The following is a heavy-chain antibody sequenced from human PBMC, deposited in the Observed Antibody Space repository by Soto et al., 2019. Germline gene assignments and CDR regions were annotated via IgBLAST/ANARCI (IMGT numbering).Heavy chain of an antibody. CDR1: RGAFSDYA. Sequence: QVQLVPSGAEVKKPGSSVTVSCQASRGAFSDYAFSWVRQAPGQGLEWLGGIVPIFRAPAYAQKFQGRVTLTSDELTRTAYMGMNSLRSEDTAVYYCASWLKGPDMGNYYYGMDVWGQGTTVTVS. J-gene: IGHJ6*02. CDR2: IVPIFRAP. CDR3: ASWLKGPDMGNYYYGMDV. V-gene: IGHV1-69*05. D-gene: IGHD7-27*01.